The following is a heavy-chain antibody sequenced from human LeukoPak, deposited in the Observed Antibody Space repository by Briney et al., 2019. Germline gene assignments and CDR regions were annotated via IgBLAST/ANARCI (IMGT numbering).Heavy chain of an antibody. CDR3: ARGSTTTHYYYNMDV. Sequence: ASVKASCKASGYTLTVYYIHWVRQAAGQGLEWMGWINLNTCGTTNAQQFQGWVTMIRDTSISTVYMELIRLIADDTAVYYCARGSTTTHYYYNMDVWGQGTTVTVSS. D-gene: IGHD2/OR15-2a*01. CDR2: INLNTCGT. V-gene: IGHV1-2*04. J-gene: IGHJ6*02. CDR1: GYTLTVYY.